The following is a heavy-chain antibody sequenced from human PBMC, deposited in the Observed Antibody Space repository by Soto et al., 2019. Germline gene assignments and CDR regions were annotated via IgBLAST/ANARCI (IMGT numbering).Heavy chain of an antibody. V-gene: IGHV4-39*01. CDR3: ARGVAAAGIPY. Sequence: SETLSLTCTVSGGSISSSPYYWGWIRQPPGKGLEWIGSIYSSGSTHYNPSLESRVTISGDTSKKQFSLKLTSVTAADTAVYYCARGVAAAGIPYWGQGTLVTVSS. J-gene: IGHJ4*02. D-gene: IGHD6-13*01. CDR1: GGSISSSPYY. CDR2: IYSSGST.